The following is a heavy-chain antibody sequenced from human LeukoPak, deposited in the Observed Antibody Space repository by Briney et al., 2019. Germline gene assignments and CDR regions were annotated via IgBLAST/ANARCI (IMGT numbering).Heavy chain of an antibody. CDR3: AKGAWADY. J-gene: IGHJ4*02. CDR2: ISYDGSNK. Sequence: PGGSLRLSCAASGFTFSSYGMHWVRQAPGKGLEWVAVISYDGSNKYYADSVKGRFTISRDNSKNTLYLQMNSLRAEDTAVYCCAKGAWADYWGQGTLVTVSS. CDR1: GFTFSSYG. V-gene: IGHV3-30*18.